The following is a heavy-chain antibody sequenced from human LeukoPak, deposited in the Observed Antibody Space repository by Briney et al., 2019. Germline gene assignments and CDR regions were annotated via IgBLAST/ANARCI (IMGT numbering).Heavy chain of an antibody. J-gene: IGHJ4*02. CDR1: GGSISSGAYY. CDR2: IYYSGRT. V-gene: IGHV4-31*03. CDR3: ARSPYGSGSPRLGY. Sequence: SETLSLTCTVSGGSISSGAYYWSWIRQHPGKGLEWIGYIYYSGRTYYNPSLKSRVTISVDTSKNQFSLKLSSVTAADTAVYYCARSPYGSGSPRLGYWGQGTLVTVSS. D-gene: IGHD3-10*01.